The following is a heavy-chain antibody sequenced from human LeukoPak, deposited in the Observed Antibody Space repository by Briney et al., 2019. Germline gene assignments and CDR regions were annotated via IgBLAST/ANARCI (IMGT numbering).Heavy chain of an antibody. D-gene: IGHD3-10*01. Sequence: GGSLRLSCEGSAFIFSGHWMNWVRQTPGKGLEWVASIKEDGSERQYVDSVKGRFSISRDSTKGSLFLQLNSLRAEDTAVYYCARERIHYASGGDLTDARLFYYYGMDVWGQGTTVTVSS. CDR3: ARERIHYASGGDLTDARLFYYYGMDV. J-gene: IGHJ6*02. CDR2: IKEDGSER. CDR1: AFIFSGHW. V-gene: IGHV3-7*03.